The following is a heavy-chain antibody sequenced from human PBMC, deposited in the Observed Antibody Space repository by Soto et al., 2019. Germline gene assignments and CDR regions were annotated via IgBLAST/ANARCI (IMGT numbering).Heavy chain of an antibody. D-gene: IGHD3-16*01. CDR2: ISSDESNE. CDR1: GFTFSSSV. V-gene: IGHV3-33*01. Sequence: GGSLRLSCAASGFTFSSSVVHWVRQAPGKGLEWVAVISSDESNEDYADSVKGRFSISRDNSKNTLYLQMSSLRADDTAVYYCARGLIKLAGGAFDIWGQGTMVTVSS. CDR3: ARGLIKLAGGAFDI. J-gene: IGHJ3*02.